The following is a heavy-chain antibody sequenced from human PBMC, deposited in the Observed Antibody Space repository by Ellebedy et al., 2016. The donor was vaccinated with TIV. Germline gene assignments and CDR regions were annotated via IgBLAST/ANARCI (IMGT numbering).Heavy chain of an antibody. D-gene: IGHD3-10*01. CDR3: ARGFDGSGSYYYYGMDV. CDR2: FDPEDGET. Sequence: AASVKVSCKVSGYTLTELSIHWARQAPGKGLEWMGGFDPEDGETTNAQKFQGRVTMTEDTSTDTAYMELSSLRSEDTAVYYCARGFDGSGSYYYYGMDVWGQGTRVTVSS. CDR1: GYTLTELS. J-gene: IGHJ6*02. V-gene: IGHV1-24*01.